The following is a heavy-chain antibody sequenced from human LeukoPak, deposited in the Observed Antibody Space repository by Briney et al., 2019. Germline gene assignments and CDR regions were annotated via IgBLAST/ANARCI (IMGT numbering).Heavy chain of an antibody. V-gene: IGHV1-58*02. CDR1: GFTFTSSA. CDR3: AASPGYSSSWYLDFDY. J-gene: IGHJ4*02. Sequence: GASVKVSCKASGFTFTSSAMQWVRQARGQRLEWIGWIVVGSGNTNYAQKFQERVTITRDMSTSTAYMELSSLRSEDTAVYYCAASPGYSSSWYLDFDYWGQGTLVTVSS. D-gene: IGHD6-13*01. CDR2: IVVGSGNT.